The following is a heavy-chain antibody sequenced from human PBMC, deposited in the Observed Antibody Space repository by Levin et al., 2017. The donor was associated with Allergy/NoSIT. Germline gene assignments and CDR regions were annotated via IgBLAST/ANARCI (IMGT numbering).Heavy chain of an antibody. J-gene: IGHJ4*02. CDR1: GFSFRTHT. V-gene: IGHV3-48*02. D-gene: IGHD2-8*02. Sequence: GGSLRLSCAASGFSFRTHTMNWVRQAPGKGLEWLSYTSSGSSTIFYADSVKGRFTISRDNAKNSLYLQMNSLRDEDTAMYHCATSGGVHWYYLDYWGQGTLVTVSS. CDR3: ATSGGVHWYYLDY. CDR2: TSSGSSTI.